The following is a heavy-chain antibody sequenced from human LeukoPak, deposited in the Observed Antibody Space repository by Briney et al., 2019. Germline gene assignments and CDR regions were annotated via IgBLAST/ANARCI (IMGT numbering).Heavy chain of an antibody. D-gene: IGHD2-21*01. CDR1: GFTFDDYA. CDR2: ISWNSGSI. Sequence: GGSLRLSCAASGFTFDDYAMHWVRQAPGKGLEWVSGISWNSGSIGYADSVKGRFTISRDNVKNSLYLQMNSLRAEDTAVYYCARVVYCGDDNCQIFAFDIWGQGTMVTVSS. CDR3: ARVVYCGDDNCQIFAFDI. V-gene: IGHV3-9*01. J-gene: IGHJ3*02.